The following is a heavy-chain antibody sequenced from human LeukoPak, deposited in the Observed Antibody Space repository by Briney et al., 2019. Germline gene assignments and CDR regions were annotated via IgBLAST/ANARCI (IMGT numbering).Heavy chain of an antibody. J-gene: IGHJ4*02. Sequence: GGSLRLSCAASGFTFSGSPMHGVRHASGKGLEWVGRIRSKANSYATAYAASVKGRFTISRDDSKNTAYLQMKSRKTEDTAVYYCTRHPHYYDSSGYYSSWGQGTLVTVSS. CDR1: GFTFSGSP. D-gene: IGHD3-22*01. V-gene: IGHV3-73*01. CDR2: IRSKANSYAT. CDR3: TRHPHYYDSSGYYSS.